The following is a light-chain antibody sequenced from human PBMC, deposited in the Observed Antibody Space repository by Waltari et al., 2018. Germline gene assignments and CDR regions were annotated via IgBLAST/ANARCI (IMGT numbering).Light chain of an antibody. J-gene: IGLJ3*02. CDR2: SKN. CDR1: SSTIGSNT. V-gene: IGLV1-44*01. CDR3: AAWDDSLNGRV. Sequence: QSVLTQPPSASGTPGQRVTSSRSGHSSTIGSNTANWYQPPPGTAPKLLTYSKNQRPSGVPDRFSGSKSGTSASLAISGLQSEDEADYYCAAWDDSLNGRVFGGGTKLTVL.